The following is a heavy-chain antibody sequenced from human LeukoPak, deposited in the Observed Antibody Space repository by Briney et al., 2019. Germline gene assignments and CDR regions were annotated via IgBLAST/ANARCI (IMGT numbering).Heavy chain of an antibody. J-gene: IGHJ4*02. D-gene: IGHD1-26*01. V-gene: IGHV3-21*01. CDR2: ISSSSSYI. Sequence: GGSLRLSCAASGFTFSSYSMNWVRQAPGKGLEWVSSISSSSSYIYYADSVKGRFTISRDNAKNSLYLQMNSPRAEDTAVYYCARAIVGATIDYWGQGTLVTVSS. CDR3: ARAIVGATIDY. CDR1: GFTFSSYS.